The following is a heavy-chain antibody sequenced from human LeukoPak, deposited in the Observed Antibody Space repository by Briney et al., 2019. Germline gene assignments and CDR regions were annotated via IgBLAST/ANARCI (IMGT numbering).Heavy chain of an antibody. CDR2: ISSSSSYI. CDR1: GFTFSSYS. CDR3: ARDRVTRSPTDYYYYMDV. Sequence: PGGSLRLSCAASGFTFSSYSMNWVRQAPGKGLEWVSSISSSSSYIYYADSVKGRFTISRDNAKNSLYLQMNSLRAEDTAVYYCARDRVTRSPTDYYYYMDVWGKGTTVTVSS. V-gene: IGHV3-21*01. D-gene: IGHD2-21*02. J-gene: IGHJ6*03.